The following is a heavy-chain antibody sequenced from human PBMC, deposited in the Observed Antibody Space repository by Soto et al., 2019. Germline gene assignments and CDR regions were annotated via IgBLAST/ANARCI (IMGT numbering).Heavy chain of an antibody. CDR2: ISGSGGST. Sequence: PGGSLILSCAASGFTFSSYAMSWVRQAPGKGLEWVSAISGSGGSTYYADSVKGRFTISRDNSKNTLYLQMNSLRAEDTAVYYCAKDLGYYYDSSGYFLDYWGQGTLVTVSS. CDR1: GFTFSSYA. J-gene: IGHJ4*02. D-gene: IGHD3-22*01. V-gene: IGHV3-23*01. CDR3: AKDLGYYYDSSGYFLDY.